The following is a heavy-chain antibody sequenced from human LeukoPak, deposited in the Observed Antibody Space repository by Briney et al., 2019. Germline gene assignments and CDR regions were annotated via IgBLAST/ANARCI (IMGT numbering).Heavy chain of an antibody. CDR3: ARALEAPFGMDV. Sequence: PGGSLRLSCAASGFTFSSYDMHWVRQATGKGLEWVSAIGTAGDTYYPGSVKGRFTISRENAKNSLYLQMNSLRAGDTAVYYCARALEAPFGMDVWGQGTTVTVSS. V-gene: IGHV3-13*01. D-gene: IGHD3-3*01. CDR1: GFTFSSYD. J-gene: IGHJ6*02. CDR2: IGTAGDT.